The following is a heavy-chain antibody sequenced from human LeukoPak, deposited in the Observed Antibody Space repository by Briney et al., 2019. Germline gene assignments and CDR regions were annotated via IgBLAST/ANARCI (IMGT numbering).Heavy chain of an antibody. J-gene: IGHJ4*02. Sequence: ASVKVSCKASGYIFTGYYMHWVRQAPGQGLEWMGWISSKSGGTNYAQKFQGRINMTRDTSISTAYMDLSGLRSDDTAVYYCAREDSSGYYFDYWGQGTLVTVSS. D-gene: IGHD3-22*01. CDR1: GYIFTGYY. CDR2: ISSKSGGT. CDR3: AREDSSGYYFDY. V-gene: IGHV1-2*02.